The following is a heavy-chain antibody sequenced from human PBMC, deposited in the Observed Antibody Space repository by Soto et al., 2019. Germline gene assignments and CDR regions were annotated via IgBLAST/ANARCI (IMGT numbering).Heavy chain of an antibody. Sequence: SETLSLTCTVSGGSISSYYWSWIRQPPGKGLEWIGYIYYSGSTNYNPSLKSRVTISVDTSKNQFSLKLSSVTAADTAVYYCAREPSRGNSGVIAFAIWGQGTMVTVSS. J-gene: IGHJ3*02. V-gene: IGHV4-59*01. CDR2: IYYSGST. CDR1: GGSISSYY. D-gene: IGHD3-10*01. CDR3: AREPSRGNSGVIAFAI.